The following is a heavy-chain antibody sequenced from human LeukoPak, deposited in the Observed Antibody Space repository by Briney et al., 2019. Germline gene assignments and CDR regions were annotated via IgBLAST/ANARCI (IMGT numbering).Heavy chain of an antibody. V-gene: IGHV3-48*04. CDR1: GFTFRSYS. J-gene: IGHJ4*02. CDR2: ISSSSSTI. D-gene: IGHD4-17*01. Sequence: GGSLRLSCTASGFTFRSYSMNWVRQAPGKGLEWVSYISSSSSTIYYADSVKGRFTISRDNAKNSLYLQMNSLRAEDTAVYYCARPDQPDYGGSFGYWGQGTLVTVSS. CDR3: ARPDQPDYGGSFGY.